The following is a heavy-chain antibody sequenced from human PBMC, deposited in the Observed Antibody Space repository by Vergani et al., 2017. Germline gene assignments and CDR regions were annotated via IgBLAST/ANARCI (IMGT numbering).Heavy chain of an antibody. D-gene: IGHD6-6*01. CDR2: INHSGST. CDR1: GGSFSGYY. Sequence: QVQLQQWGAGLLKPSETLSLTCAVYGGSFSGYYWSWIRQPPGKGLEGIGEINHSGSTNYNPYLQSRVTISVDTSKNKFSLKLSSVTAADTAVYDCARGGSLRIAARRKVGGYNWCDPWGQGTLGTVCS. V-gene: IGHV4-34*01. J-gene: IGHJ5*02. CDR3: ARGGSLRIAARRKVGGYNWCDP.